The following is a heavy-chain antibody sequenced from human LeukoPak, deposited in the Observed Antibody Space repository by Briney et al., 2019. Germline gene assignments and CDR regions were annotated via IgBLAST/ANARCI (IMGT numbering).Heavy chain of an antibody. CDR3: AKRCSYSGYDIDY. J-gene: IGHJ4*02. D-gene: IGHD5-12*01. V-gene: IGHV3-23*01. Sequence: PGGSLRLSCAASGFTFSNYAMTWVRQAPGKGLEWVSAITATSDTTYYVDSVKGRFTISRDNSKDTLYLQMNSLRAEDTALYYCAKRCSYSGYDIDYWGQGTLVTVSS. CDR1: GFTFSNYA. CDR2: ITATSDTT.